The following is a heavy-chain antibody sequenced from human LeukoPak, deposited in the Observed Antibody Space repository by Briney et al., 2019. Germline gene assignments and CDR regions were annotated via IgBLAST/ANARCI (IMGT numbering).Heavy chain of an antibody. CDR1: EFSVGSNY. CDR3: ARQAGYGSGRWGVIKWYYFDY. D-gene: IGHD3-10*01. CDR2: IYSGGST. V-gene: IGHV3-66*04. Sequence: GGSLRLSCAASEFSVGSNYMTWVRQAPGKGLEWVSLIYSGGSTYYADSVKGRFTISRDNSKNTLYLQMNSLRAEDTAVYYCARQAGYGSGRWGVIKWYYFDYWGQGTLVTVSS. J-gene: IGHJ4*02.